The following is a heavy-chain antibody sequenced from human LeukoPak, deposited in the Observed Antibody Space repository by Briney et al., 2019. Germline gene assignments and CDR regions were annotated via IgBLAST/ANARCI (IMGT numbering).Heavy chain of an antibody. D-gene: IGHD6-19*01. J-gene: IGHJ4*02. CDR2: IIPIFGTA. CDR3: AREYSSGWFDY. V-gene: IGHV1-69*01. CDR1: GGPFSSYA. Sequence: VKVSFKASGGPFSSYAISWVRQAPGQGVEWMGGIIPIFGTANYAQKFQGRVTITPDESTSTAYMELSSLRSEDTAVYYCAREYSSGWFDYWGQGTLVTVSS.